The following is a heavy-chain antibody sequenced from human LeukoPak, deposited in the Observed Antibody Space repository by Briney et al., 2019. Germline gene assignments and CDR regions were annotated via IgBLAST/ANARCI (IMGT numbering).Heavy chain of an antibody. CDR2: MNPNSGNT. CDR1: GYTFTSYD. Sequence: ASVKVSCKASGYTFTSYDINWVRQATGQGLEWMRWMNPNSGNTGYAQKFQGRVTMTRNTSISTAYMELSSLRSEDTAVYYCARGRGVLWFGSTGFDPWGQGTLVTVSS. J-gene: IGHJ5*02. D-gene: IGHD3-10*01. CDR3: ARGRGVLWFGSTGFDP. V-gene: IGHV1-8*01.